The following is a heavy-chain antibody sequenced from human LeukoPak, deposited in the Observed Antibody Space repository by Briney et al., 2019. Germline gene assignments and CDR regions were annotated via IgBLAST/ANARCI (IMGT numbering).Heavy chain of an antibody. D-gene: IGHD5-24*01. J-gene: IGHJ4*02. CDR2: INHSGST. V-gene: IGHV4-34*01. Sequence: SETLSLTCAVYGGSLSGYYWSWIRQPPGKGLEWIGEINHSGSTNYNPSLKSRVTISVDTSKNQFSLKLSSVTAADTAVYYCARVEMATISRRRYFDYWGQGTLVTVSS. CDR1: GGSLSGYY. CDR3: ARVEMATISRRRYFDY.